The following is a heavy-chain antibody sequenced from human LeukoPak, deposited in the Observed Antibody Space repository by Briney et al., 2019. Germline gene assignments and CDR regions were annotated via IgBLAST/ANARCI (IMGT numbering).Heavy chain of an antibody. V-gene: IGHV3-48*03. D-gene: IGHD3-16*02. J-gene: IGHJ4*02. CDR1: GFTFSSYE. CDR2: ISSSGSTI. Sequence: GGSLRLSCAASGFTFSSYEMNWVRQAPGKGLEWVSYISSSGSTIYYADAVKGRFTISRDNAKNPLYLQMNSLRAEDTAVYYCARDKKVSGYYVWGSYRPFDYWGQGTLVTVSS. CDR3: ARDKKVSGYYVWGSYRPFDY.